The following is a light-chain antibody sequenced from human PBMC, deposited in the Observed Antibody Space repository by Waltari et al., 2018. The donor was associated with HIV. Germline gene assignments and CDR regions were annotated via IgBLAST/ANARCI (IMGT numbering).Light chain of an antibody. CDR3: ATWDDSLNAWV. V-gene: IGLV1-44*01. Sequence: QSVLTQPPSASGTPGQRVTIPCSGSSSNIGSNPVNWYQLLPGTAPKLLIYSNNQRPSGVPDRFSGSKSGPSASLAISGLQSEDEADYYCATWDDSLNAWVFGGGTKLTVL. CDR1: SSNIGSNP. CDR2: SNN. J-gene: IGLJ3*02.